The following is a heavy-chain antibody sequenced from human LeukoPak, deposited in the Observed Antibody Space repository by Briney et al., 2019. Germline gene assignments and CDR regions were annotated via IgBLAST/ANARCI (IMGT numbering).Heavy chain of an antibody. CDR3: ARVEVTMIVVVKGNWFDP. CDR2: INPNSGGT. CDR1: GYTFIDHY. J-gene: IGHJ5*02. D-gene: IGHD3-22*01. Sequence: ASVKVSCKASGYTFIDHYMHWVRQAPGQGLEWMGWINPNSGGTNYAQKLQGRVTMTTDTSTSTAYMELRSLRSDDTAVYYCARVEVTMIVVVKGNWFDPWGQGTLVTVSS. V-gene: IGHV1-2*02.